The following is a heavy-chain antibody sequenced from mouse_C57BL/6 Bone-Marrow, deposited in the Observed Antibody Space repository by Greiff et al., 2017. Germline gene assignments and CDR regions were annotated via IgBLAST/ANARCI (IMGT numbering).Heavy chain of an antibody. J-gene: IGHJ2*01. CDR2: INPSSGYT. CDR3: ARRRDGSPFDY. Sequence: QLQLKQSGAELAKPGASVKLSCKASGYTFPSYWMHWVKQRPGQGLEWIGYINPSSGYTKYNQKFKDKATLTADKSSSTAYMQLSSLTYEDSAVYYCARRRDGSPFDYWGQGTTLTVSS. CDR1: GYTFPSYW. D-gene: IGHD1-1*01. V-gene: IGHV1-7*01.